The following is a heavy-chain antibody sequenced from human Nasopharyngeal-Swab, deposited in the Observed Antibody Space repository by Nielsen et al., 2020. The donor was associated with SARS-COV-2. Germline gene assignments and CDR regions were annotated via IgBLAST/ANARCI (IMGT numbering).Heavy chain of an antibody. Sequence: SETLSLTCTVSGGSISSSSYYWGWIRQPPGKGLEWIGSIYYSGSTNYNPSLKSRVTISKDTSKNQFSLNLNSVTAADTAVYYCASSGSYLGADYWGQGTLVTVSS. J-gene: IGHJ4*02. D-gene: IGHD1-26*01. CDR3: ASSGSYLGADY. V-gene: IGHV4-39*07. CDR1: GGSISSSSYY. CDR2: IYYSGST.